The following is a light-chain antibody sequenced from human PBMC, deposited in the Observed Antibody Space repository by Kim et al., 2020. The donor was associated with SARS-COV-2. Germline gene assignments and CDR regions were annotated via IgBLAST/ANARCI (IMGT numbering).Light chain of an antibody. CDR1: QGIRNE. CDR3: LQEYNYPRT. CDR2: DAS. Sequence: SASVGDRGTITGRASQGIRNELGWYQQKPGKAPKLLISDASSLQSGVPSRFSGSGSGTDFTLTISSLQPEDFATYYCLQEYNYPRTFGQGTKLEI. V-gene: IGKV1-6*01. J-gene: IGKJ2*01.